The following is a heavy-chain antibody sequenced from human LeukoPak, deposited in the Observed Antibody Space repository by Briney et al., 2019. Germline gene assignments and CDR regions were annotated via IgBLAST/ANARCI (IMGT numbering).Heavy chain of an antibody. J-gene: IGHJ4*02. D-gene: IGHD5-24*01. CDR3: AREIDRDGYNRFFDY. CDR1: GYTFPSYF. CDR2: INAGNGNT. V-gene: IGHV1-3*01. Sequence: ASVKVSCKASGYTFPSYFMHWVRQAPGQGLEWMGWINAGNGNTRYSQKFQGRVTITRDTSASTAFMDLTSLRSEDTAIYYCAREIDRDGYNRFFDYWGQGTLVTVSS.